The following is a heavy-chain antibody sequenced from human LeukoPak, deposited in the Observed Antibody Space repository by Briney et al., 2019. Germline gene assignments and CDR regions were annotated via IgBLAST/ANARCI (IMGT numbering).Heavy chain of an antibody. Sequence: GGSLRLSCAASGFTFSSYAMSWVRPAPGKGLEWVSAISGSGGSTYYADSVKGRFTISRDNSKNTLYLQMNSLRAEDTAVYYCARDYLGADTVQYWGQGTLVTVSS. D-gene: IGHD5-18*01. V-gene: IGHV3-23*01. CDR3: ARDYLGADTVQY. J-gene: IGHJ4*02. CDR2: ISGSGGST. CDR1: GFTFSSYA.